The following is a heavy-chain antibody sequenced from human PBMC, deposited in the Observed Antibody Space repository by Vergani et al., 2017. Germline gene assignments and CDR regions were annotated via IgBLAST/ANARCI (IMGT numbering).Heavy chain of an antibody. Sequence: EVQLVESGGGLVQPGRSLRLSCAASGFTFDDYAMHWVRQAPGKGLEWVSGISWNSGSTGYADSVKGRFTISRHNSKNTLYLQMNSLRAEDTAVYYCARYFLGYFDYWGQGTLVTVSS. J-gene: IGHJ4*02. CDR2: ISWNSGST. D-gene: IGHD3-3*01. CDR1: GFTFDDYA. CDR3: ARYFLGYFDY. V-gene: IGHV3-9*01.